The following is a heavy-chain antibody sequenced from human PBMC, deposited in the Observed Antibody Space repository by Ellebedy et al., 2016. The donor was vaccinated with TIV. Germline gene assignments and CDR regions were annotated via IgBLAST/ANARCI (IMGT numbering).Heavy chain of an antibody. CDR3: ATHYGGGGHDGFDI. D-gene: IGHD4-23*01. Sequence: GESLKISCQGSGYRFTSYWIGWVRQMPGKGLEWMGIIYPGDDDTRYSPSFQGQVTISADNSSSTAYLQWSSLKASDTAMYYCATHYGGGGHDGFDIWGQGTTVIVSS. V-gene: IGHV5-51*01. CDR1: GYRFTSYW. J-gene: IGHJ3*02. CDR2: IYPGDDDT.